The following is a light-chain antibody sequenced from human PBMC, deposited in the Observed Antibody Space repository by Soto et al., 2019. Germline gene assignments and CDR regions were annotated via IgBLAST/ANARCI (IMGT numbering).Light chain of an antibody. V-gene: IGLV2-14*01. J-gene: IGLJ1*01. CDR1: SSEVGGYNY. CDR2: DVS. Sequence: QSALTQPASVSGSPGHSSTLSCTGTSSEVGGYNYVSWYQQHPGKAPKLMIYDVSNRPSGVSNRFSGSKSGNTASLTLSGLQAEDESDYYCSSYTSSSLYVFGTGTKVTVL. CDR3: SSYTSSSLYV.